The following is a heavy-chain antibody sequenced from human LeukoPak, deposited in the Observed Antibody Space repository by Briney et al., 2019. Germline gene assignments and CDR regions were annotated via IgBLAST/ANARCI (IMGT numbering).Heavy chain of an antibody. J-gene: IGHJ4*02. CDR3: AKALDFYYYDSSGYLGY. CDR2: ISYDGSNK. CDR1: GFTFSSYG. D-gene: IGHD3-22*01. Sequence: GGSLRLSCAASGFTFSSYGMHWVRQAPGKGLEWVAVISYDGSNKYYADSVKGRFTISRDNSKNALYLQMNSLRAEDTAVYYCAKALDFYYYDSSGYLGYWGQGTLVTVSS. V-gene: IGHV3-30*18.